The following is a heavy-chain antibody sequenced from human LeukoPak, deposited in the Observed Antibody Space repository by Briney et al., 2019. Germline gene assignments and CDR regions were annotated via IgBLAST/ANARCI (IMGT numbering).Heavy chain of an antibody. CDR3: ASQYSSSWYYYYGMDV. CDR1: GFTFSSYS. CDR2: ISSSSSYI. J-gene: IGHJ6*02. V-gene: IGHV3-21*01. Sequence: GGSLRLSCAASGFTFSSYSMNWVRQAPGKGLEWVSSISSSSSYIYYADSVKGRFTISRDNSKNTLYLQMNSLRAEDTAVYYCASQYSSSWYYYYGMDVWGQGTTVTVSS. D-gene: IGHD6-13*01.